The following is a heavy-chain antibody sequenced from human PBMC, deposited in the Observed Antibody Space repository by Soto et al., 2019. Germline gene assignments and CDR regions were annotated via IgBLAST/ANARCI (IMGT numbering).Heavy chain of an antibody. CDR1: GGSISSYY. D-gene: IGHD2-15*01. CDR3: ARLLGYCSGGSCYNWFDP. Sequence: SETLSLTCTVSGGSISSYYWSWIRQPPGKGLEWIGYIYYSGSTNYNPSLKSRVTISVDTSKNQFSLKLSSVTAADTAVYYCARLLGYCSGGSCYNWFDPWGQGTLVTVS. CDR2: IYYSGST. V-gene: IGHV4-59*08. J-gene: IGHJ5*02.